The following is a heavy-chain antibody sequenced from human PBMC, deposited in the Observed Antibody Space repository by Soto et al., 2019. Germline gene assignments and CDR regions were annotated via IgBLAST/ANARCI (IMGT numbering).Heavy chain of an antibody. CDR1: GGSISRGGYY. CDR3: ARAEYDSSGYYYYFDY. CDR2: IYYSGSS. D-gene: IGHD3-22*01. V-gene: IGHV4-31*03. Sequence: SLSLTCTVSGGSISRGGYYWSWIRQHPGKCLELIGYIYYSGSSYYNPSLKSRVTISVDTSKNQFSLKLSSVTAADTAVYHCARAEYDSSGYYYYFDYWGQGTLVTVSS. J-gene: IGHJ4*02.